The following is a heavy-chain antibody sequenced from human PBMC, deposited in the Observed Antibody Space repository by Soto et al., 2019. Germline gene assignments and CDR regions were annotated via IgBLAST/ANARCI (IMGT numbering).Heavy chain of an antibody. J-gene: IGHJ6*02. Sequence: LSRTCTVSGGSISSSSYYWGWIRQPPGKGLEWIGSIYYSGSTYYNPSLKSRVTISVDTSKNQFSLKLSSVTAADTAVYYCARFVATIPRLYYYYGMAVWGQGTKVIVSS. CDR2: IYYSGST. CDR1: GGSISSSSYY. D-gene: IGHD5-12*01. V-gene: IGHV4-39*01. CDR3: ARFVATIPRLYYYYGMAV.